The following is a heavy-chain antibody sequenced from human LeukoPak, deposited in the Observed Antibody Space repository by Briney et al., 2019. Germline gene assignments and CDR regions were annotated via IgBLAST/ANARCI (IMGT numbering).Heavy chain of an antibody. D-gene: IGHD2-2*01. CDR1: GFTFSSYA. V-gene: IGHV3-30-3*01. CDR3: ARGDYCSSTSCPFDL. CDR2: ISYDGSNK. J-gene: IGHJ4*02. Sequence: QPGRSLRLSCAASGFTFSSYALHWVRQAPGKGLEWVAVISYDGSNKYYADSLKGRFTISRDNSENTLYLQMNSLRAEDTAMYYCARGDYCSSTSCPFDLWGQGTLVTVSS.